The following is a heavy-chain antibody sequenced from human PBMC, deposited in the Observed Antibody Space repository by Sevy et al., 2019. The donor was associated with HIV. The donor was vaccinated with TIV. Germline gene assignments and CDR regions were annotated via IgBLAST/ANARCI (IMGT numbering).Heavy chain of an antibody. CDR1: GITFNESL. J-gene: IGHJ4*02. Sequence: GGSLRLSCASSGITFNESLMSWVRQAPGKGLEWVASIKQDGSQKYYVDSVKGLFSISRDNAKNSLYLQMNSLGSADTAFYYCARVFSGSAPGFDYWGQGTLVTVSS. D-gene: IGHD6-19*01. CDR2: IKQDGSQK. CDR3: ARVFSGSAPGFDY. V-gene: IGHV3-7*01.